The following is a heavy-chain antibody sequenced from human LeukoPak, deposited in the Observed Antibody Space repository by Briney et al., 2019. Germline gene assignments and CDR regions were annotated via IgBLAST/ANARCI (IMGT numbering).Heavy chain of an antibody. V-gene: IGHV4-59*08. J-gene: IGHJ4*02. CDR3: ARNAGGATNCVY. D-gene: IGHD1-26*01. CDR1: GGSISSYF. Sequence: SETLSLTCTVSGGSISSYFWSWIRQPPGKGLDWIGYVYYSGSTHYNPSLKSRVTMSLDTSKNQFSLRLSSVTAADTALYYCARNAGGATNCVYWGQGTLVTVSS. CDR2: VYYSGST.